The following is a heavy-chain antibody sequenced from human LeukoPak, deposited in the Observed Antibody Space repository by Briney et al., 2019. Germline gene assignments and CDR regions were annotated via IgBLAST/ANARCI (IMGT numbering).Heavy chain of an antibody. D-gene: IGHD3-22*01. CDR1: GFTFSGSA. V-gene: IGHV3-73*01. CDR3: TSRTYYYDSSGYYPQFVDY. CDR2: IRSKANSYAT. J-gene: IGHJ4*02. Sequence: GGSLRLSCAASGFTFSGSAMHWVRQASGKGLEWVGRIRSKANSYATAYAASVKGRFTISRDDSKNTAYLQMNSLKTEDTAVYYCTSRTYYYDSSGYYPQFVDYWGQGTLVTVSS.